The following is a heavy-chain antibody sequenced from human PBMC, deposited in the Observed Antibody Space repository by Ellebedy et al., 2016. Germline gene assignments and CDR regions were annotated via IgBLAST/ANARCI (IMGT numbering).Heavy chain of an antibody. CDR3: ARLATAEFDY. J-gene: IGHJ4*02. CDR2: IYPGDSDT. Sequence: GESLKISCKGSGYSFTNYWIGWVRQMPGKGLECMGIIYPGDSDTRYSPSFQGQVTFSTDKSISTAYLQWTSLKASDTAMYYCARLATAEFDYWGQGTLVTVSS. V-gene: IGHV5-51*01. D-gene: IGHD5-12*01. CDR1: GYSFTNYW.